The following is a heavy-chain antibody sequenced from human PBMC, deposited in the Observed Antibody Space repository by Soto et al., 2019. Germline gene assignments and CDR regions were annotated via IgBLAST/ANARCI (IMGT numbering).Heavy chain of an antibody. CDR1: GGTFSSYT. CDR2: IIPIPGIA. J-gene: IGHJ4*02. V-gene: IGHV1-69*04. CDR3: ARDWEWGGDY. Sequence: SVKVSCNASGGTFSSYTISWVRQAPGQGLEWMGRIIPIPGIANYAQKFQGRVTITADKSTSTAYMELSSLRSEDTAVYYCARDWEWGGDYRGQGTLVTVSS. D-gene: IGHD3-3*01.